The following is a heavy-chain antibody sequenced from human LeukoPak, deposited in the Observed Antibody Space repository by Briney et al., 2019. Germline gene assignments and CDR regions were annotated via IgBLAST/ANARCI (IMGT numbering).Heavy chain of an antibody. CDR3: ARESGGYYGNWFDP. V-gene: IGHV1-18*01. D-gene: IGHD3-3*01. J-gene: IGHJ5*02. CDR1: GYTFTSYG. CDR2: ISAYNGNT. Sequence: ASVKVSCKASGYTFTSYGISWVRQAPGQGLEWMGWISAYNGNTNYAQKLQGRVTMTTGTSTSTAYMELRSLRSDDTAVYYCARESGGYYGNWFDPWGQGTLVTVSS.